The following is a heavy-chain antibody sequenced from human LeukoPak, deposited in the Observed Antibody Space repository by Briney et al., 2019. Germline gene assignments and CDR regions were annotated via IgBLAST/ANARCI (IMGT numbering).Heavy chain of an antibody. Sequence: PGGSLRLSCAASEFTFSNAWMSWVRQAPGKGLEWVGRIKSKTDGGTTDYAAPVKGRFTISRDDSKNTLYLQMNSLKTEDTAVYYCTTAMVRGVIIAGSYYYGMDVWGKGTTVTVSS. V-gene: IGHV3-15*01. CDR3: TTAMVRGVIIAGSYYYGMDV. CDR2: IKSKTDGGTT. CDR1: EFTFSNAW. D-gene: IGHD3-10*01. J-gene: IGHJ6*04.